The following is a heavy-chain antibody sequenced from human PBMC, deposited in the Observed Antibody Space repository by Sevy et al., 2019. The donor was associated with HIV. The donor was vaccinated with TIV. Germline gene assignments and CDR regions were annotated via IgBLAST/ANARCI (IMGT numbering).Heavy chain of an antibody. V-gene: IGHV3-21*01. D-gene: IGHD6-13*01. Sequence: GGSLRLSCAASGFTFSSYSMNWVRQAPGKGLEWVSSISSSSSYIYYAYSVKGRFTISRDNAKNSLYLQTNSLRAEDTAVYYCARGSGTLDYWGQGTLVTVSS. CDR2: ISSSSSYI. CDR1: GFTFSSYS. CDR3: ARGSGTLDY. J-gene: IGHJ4*02.